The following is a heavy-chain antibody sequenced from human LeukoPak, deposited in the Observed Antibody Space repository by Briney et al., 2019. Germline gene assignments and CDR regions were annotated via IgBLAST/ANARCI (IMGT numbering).Heavy chain of an antibody. Sequence: GGSLRLSCAASGFTFDNYAMHWVRKVPGKGLVWVSGISWNGGIIGYADSVKGRFTISRDSAKNSLYLQMNSLRVEDTALYYCAKGGLRLYFGQFHYWGQGTLVTVSS. V-gene: IGHV3-9*01. J-gene: IGHJ4*02. CDR2: ISWNGGII. CDR1: GFTFDNYA. D-gene: IGHD3-10*01. CDR3: AKGGLRLYFGQFHY.